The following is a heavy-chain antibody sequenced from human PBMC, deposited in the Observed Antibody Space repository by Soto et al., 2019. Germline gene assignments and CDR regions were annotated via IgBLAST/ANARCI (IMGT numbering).Heavy chain of an antibody. Sequence: QVQLVESGGGVVQPGRSLRLSCAASGFTFSSYGMHWVRQAPGKGLEWVAVIWYDGSNKYYADSVKGRFTISRDNSKNTLYLQMNSLRAEDTAVYYRAREDVLLWFGELGPLDYWGQGTLVTVSS. V-gene: IGHV3-33*01. CDR3: AREDVLLWFGELGPLDY. J-gene: IGHJ4*02. CDR1: GFTFSSYG. CDR2: IWYDGSNK. D-gene: IGHD3-10*01.